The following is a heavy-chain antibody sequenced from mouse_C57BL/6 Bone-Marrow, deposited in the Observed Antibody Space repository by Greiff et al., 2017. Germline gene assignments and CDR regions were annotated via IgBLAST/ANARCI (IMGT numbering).Heavy chain of an antibody. V-gene: IGHV5-17*01. D-gene: IGHD2-5*01. J-gene: IGHJ3*01. CDR2: ISSGSSTI. CDR3: ARWGTYYSNSWFAY. CDR1: GFTFSDYG. Sequence: EVQLVESGGGLVKPGGSLKLSCAASGFTFSDYGMHWVRQAPEKGLEWVAYISSGSSTIYYADTVKGRFTISRDNAKNTLFLQMTSLRSEDTAMYYCARWGTYYSNSWFAYWGQGTLVTVSA.